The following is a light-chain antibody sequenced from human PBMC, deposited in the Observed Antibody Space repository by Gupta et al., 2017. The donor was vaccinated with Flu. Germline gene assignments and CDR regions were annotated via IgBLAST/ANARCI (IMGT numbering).Light chain of an antibody. V-gene: IGKV1-39*01. Sequence: DIQMTQSPSSLSASVGDRVTITCRASQTMNSYINWYQQKPGKAPKLLIYGATSLQSEVPSRFSGTGSGTDFTLTSTRLQPEDFATYYWQQCYSSPTFGGGTKVEMK. CDR3: QQCYSSPT. CDR1: QTMNSY. J-gene: IGKJ4*01. CDR2: GAT.